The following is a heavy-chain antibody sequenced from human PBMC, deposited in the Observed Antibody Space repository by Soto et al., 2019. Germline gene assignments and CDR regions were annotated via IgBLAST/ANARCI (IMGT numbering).Heavy chain of an antibody. J-gene: IGHJ4*02. CDR3: ATDLWQQLVPNY. Sequence: ASVKVSCKVSGYTLTELSMHWVRQAPGKGLEWMGGFDPEDGETIYAQKFQGRVTMTEDTSTDTAYMELSSLRSEDTAVYYGATDLWQQLVPNYWGQGTLVTVSS. CDR2: FDPEDGET. D-gene: IGHD6-13*01. CDR1: GYTLTELS. V-gene: IGHV1-24*01.